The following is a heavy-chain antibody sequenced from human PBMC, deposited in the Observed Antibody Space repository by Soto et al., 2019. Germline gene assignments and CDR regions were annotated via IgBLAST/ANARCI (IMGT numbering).Heavy chain of an antibody. J-gene: IGHJ6*02. V-gene: IGHV5-51*01. Sequence: GESLKISCKISGYRFSSFWIAWVRQKPGKGLEWMGIIYPGDADTIYSPSFQGRLTISVDKSISTAYLQWSSLKASDTAMYYCARRAYGDHGYYYGMDVWGQGTTVTVSS. CDR2: IYPGDADT. CDR1: GYRFSSFW. D-gene: IGHD4-17*01. CDR3: ARRAYGDHGYYYGMDV.